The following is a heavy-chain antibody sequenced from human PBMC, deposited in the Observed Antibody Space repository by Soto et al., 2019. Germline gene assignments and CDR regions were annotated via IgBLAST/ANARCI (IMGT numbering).Heavy chain of an antibody. CDR3: ASGNIVLLPVINYSYYGMDV. CDR2: ISAYTGNT. J-gene: IGHJ6*02. D-gene: IGHD2-21*01. Sequence: GASVKVSCKASGHTYPSYAITWVRQAPGQGLEWMGWISAYTGNTNYAQNFQARVTMTIDTSSTTAYMELRSLRYDDTAIYYCASGNIVLLPVINYSYYGMDVWGQGTTVTVSS. CDR1: GHTYPSYA. V-gene: IGHV1-18*01.